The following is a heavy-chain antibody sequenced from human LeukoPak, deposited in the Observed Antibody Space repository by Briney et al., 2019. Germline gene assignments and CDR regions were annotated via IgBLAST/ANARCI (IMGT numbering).Heavy chain of an antibody. CDR3: ARGTITIFGVVILQGNWFDP. Sequence: PGGSLRLSCAASGFTFRDYYMSWIRQAPGKGLEWVSYISSSGSTIYYADSVKGRFTISRDNAKNSLYLQMNSLRAEDTAVYYCARGTITIFGVVILQGNWFDPWGQGTLVTVSS. D-gene: IGHD3-3*01. J-gene: IGHJ5*02. V-gene: IGHV3-11*04. CDR1: GFTFRDYY. CDR2: ISSSGSTI.